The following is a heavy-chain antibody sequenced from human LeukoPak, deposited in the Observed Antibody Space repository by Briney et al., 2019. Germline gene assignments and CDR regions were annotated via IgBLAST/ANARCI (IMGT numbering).Heavy chain of an antibody. J-gene: IGHJ5*01. CDR1: GASLTSGSDY. CDR3: ARASGSVIYYNSCDS. CDR2: IYSSGST. Sequence: SETLSLTCTVSGASLTSGSDYWTWIRQPAGWGLEWIGQIYSSGSTNYNPSLTGRVTISADTSKDQFFLRLNSVTAADTAVYYCARASGSVIYYNSCDSWGQGILVAVSS. D-gene: IGHD3-10*01. V-gene: IGHV4-61*09.